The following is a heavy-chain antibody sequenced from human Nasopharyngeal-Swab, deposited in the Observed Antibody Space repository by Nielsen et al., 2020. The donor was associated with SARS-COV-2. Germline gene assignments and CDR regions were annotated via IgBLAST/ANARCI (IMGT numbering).Heavy chain of an antibody. D-gene: IGHD3-10*01. CDR3: TTGDTMVRGLYYSDY. Sequence: GGSLRLSCAASGFTFSNAWMSWVRQAPGKGLEWVGRIKSKTDGGTTDYAAPVKGRFTISRDDSKNTLYLQMNSLKTEDTAVCYCTTGDTMVRGLYYSDYWGQGTLVTVSS. V-gene: IGHV3-15*01. CDR1: GFTFSNAW. CDR2: IKSKTDGGTT. J-gene: IGHJ4*02.